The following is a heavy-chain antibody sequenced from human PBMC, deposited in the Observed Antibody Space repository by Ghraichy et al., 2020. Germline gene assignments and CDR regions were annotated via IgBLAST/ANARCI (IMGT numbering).Heavy chain of an antibody. J-gene: IGHJ6*02. CDR1: GFTFSSYA. CDR3: AKCTGYSYYYGMDV. CDR2: ISGSGGST. Sequence: GGSLRLSCAASGFTFSSYAMSWVRQAPGKGLEWVSAISGSGGSTYYADSVKGRFTISRDNSKNTLYLQMNSLRAEDTAVYYCAKCTGYSYYYGMDVWGQGTTVTVSS. V-gene: IGHV3-23*01. D-gene: IGHD2-8*02.